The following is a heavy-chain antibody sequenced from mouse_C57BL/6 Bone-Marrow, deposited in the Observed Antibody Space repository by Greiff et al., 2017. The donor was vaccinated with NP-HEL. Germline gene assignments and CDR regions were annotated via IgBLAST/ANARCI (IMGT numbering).Heavy chain of an antibody. J-gene: IGHJ3*01. D-gene: IGHD2-4*01. Sequence: QVHLKQPGAELVKPGASVKMSCKASGYTFTSYWITWVKQRPGQGLEWIGDIYPGSGSTNYNEKFKSKATLTVDTSSSTAYMQLSSLTSEDSAVYYCARFYYDYDWFAYWGQGTLVTVSA. V-gene: IGHV1-55*01. CDR1: GYTFTSYW. CDR3: ARFYYDYDWFAY. CDR2: IYPGSGST.